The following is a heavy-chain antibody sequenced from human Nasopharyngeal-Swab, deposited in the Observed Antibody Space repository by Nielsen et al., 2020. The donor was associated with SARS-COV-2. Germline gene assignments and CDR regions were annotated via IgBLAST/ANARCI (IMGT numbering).Heavy chain of an antibody. Sequence: GESLKISCAASGFTFDDYAMHWVRQAPGKGLEWVSLISGDGGSTYYTDSVKGRFTISRDNSKNSLYLQMNSLRTEDTALYYCAKGGSGWSNKFDYWGQGTLVTVSS. D-gene: IGHD6-19*01. J-gene: IGHJ4*02. V-gene: IGHV3-43*02. CDR3: AKGGSGWSNKFDY. CDR2: ISGDGGST. CDR1: GFTFDDYA.